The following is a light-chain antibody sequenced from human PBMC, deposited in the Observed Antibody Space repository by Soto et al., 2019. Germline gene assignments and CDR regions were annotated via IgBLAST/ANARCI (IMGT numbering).Light chain of an antibody. V-gene: IGKV3-11*01. Sequence: EIVLTQSPATLSLSPGERATLSCRSRPTIRTDVACYQQKPGQGPRLPSYDASNRATGIPARFSGSGSGTDFTITSSSLEAEDFALYYCQQRSKWPPEYTCGQGTRLEIK. CDR2: DAS. J-gene: IGKJ2*01. CDR1: PTIRTD. CDR3: QQRSKWPPEYT.